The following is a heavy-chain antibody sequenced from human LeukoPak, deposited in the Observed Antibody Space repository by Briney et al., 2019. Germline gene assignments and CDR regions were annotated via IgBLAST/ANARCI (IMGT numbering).Heavy chain of an antibody. CDR2: ITSNGGNT. CDR3: ARSSGGWYDY. Sequence: ETLSLTCTVSGGSISSYYWSWIRQPPGKGLEVVSAITSNGGNTFYADSVKDRFTISRDNSKNTLYLQMGSLRDEDMAVYYCARSSGGWYDYWGQGTLVTVSS. D-gene: IGHD6-19*01. V-gene: IGHV3-64*02. J-gene: IGHJ4*02. CDR1: GGSISSYY.